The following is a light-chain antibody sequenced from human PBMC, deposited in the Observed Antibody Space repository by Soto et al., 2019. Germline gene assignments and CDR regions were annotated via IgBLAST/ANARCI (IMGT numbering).Light chain of an antibody. V-gene: IGKV1-33*01. CDR2: DAS. J-gene: IGKJ2*01. CDR1: QDISHY. Sequence: DIQMTQSPSSLSASVGDRVTITCQASQDISHYLNWYQQKPGKPPKLLIYDASNLETGVPAGFSGSGSETYFTFTISNLQTEDVATCYCHRYDSIPYAFGQGTTLETK. CDR3: HRYDSIPYA.